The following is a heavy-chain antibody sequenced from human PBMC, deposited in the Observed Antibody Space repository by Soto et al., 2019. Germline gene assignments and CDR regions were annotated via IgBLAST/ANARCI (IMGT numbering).Heavy chain of an antibody. Sequence: QVQLVESGGGVVQPGRSLRLSCAASGFTFSTYGIHWVRQAPGKGLEWVAVIWYDGSDKYYADSVKGRFTISIDNSKNTLYLQMISLRAEDTAVYYCARASGPFDYWGQGTLVSVSS. CDR2: IWYDGSDK. J-gene: IGHJ4*02. D-gene: IGHD2-8*02. CDR1: GFTFSTYG. CDR3: ARASGPFDY. V-gene: IGHV3-33*01.